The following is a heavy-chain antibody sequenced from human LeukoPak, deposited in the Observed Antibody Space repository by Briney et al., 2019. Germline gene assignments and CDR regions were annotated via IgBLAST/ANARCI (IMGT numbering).Heavy chain of an antibody. CDR1: GFTFNYYG. V-gene: IGHV3-23*01. Sequence: RPGGSLRLSCVASGFTFNYYGMSWVRQAPEKGLEWVSGISDNGGNTDYADSVKGRFTISRDNSKTTLYLQMNALRAEDSAVYYCAKARYDNKDASDIWGQGTLVTVSS. CDR3: AKARYDNKDASDI. D-gene: IGHD5-12*01. J-gene: IGHJ3*02. CDR2: ISDNGGNT.